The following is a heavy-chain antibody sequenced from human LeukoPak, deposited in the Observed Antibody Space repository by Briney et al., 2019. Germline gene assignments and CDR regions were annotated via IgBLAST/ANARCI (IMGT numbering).Heavy chain of an antibody. J-gene: IGHJ5*02. V-gene: IGHV1-69*06. CDR3: ARAGIPGYCTNVTCSNWLDP. CDR2: IIPMFGTP. Sequence: SVKVSCKTSGDTFTTYAIIWVRQAPGQGLEWMGGIIPMFGTPNYAQRLQGRVTITADKSTKTAYMELSSLRSEDTAVYYCARAGIPGYCTNVTCSNWLDPWGQGTLVTVSS. D-gene: IGHD2-8*01. CDR1: GDTFTTYA.